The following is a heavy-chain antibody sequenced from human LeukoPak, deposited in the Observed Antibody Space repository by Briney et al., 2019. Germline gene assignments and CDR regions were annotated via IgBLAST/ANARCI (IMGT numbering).Heavy chain of an antibody. D-gene: IGHD3-3*01. V-gene: IGHV1-2*04. CDR3: ARDPLPSLEWLLSETTLDY. CDR2: INPNTGGA. J-gene: IGHJ4*02. CDR1: GYTFADYF. Sequence: GASVKVSCKASGYTFADYFIHWVRQAPGQGLEWMGRINPNTGGAEYAPKFQGWVTMTGDTSISTAYVEVNRLISDDTAVYYCARDPLPSLEWLLSETTLDYWGQGTLVTVSS.